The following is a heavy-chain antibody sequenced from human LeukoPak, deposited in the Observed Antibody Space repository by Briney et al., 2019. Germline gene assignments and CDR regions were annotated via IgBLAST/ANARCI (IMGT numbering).Heavy chain of an antibody. CDR3: ARKRYQGYSSGWYGGYFDY. Sequence: PSETLSLTCTVSGGSISSYYWSWIRQPPGKGLEWIGYIYYSGSTSYNPSLKSRVTISVDTSKNQFSLKLSSVTAADTAVYYCARKRYQGYSSGWYGGYFDYWGQGTLVTVSS. V-gene: IGHV4-59*12. J-gene: IGHJ4*02. D-gene: IGHD6-19*01. CDR2: IYYSGST. CDR1: GGSISSYY.